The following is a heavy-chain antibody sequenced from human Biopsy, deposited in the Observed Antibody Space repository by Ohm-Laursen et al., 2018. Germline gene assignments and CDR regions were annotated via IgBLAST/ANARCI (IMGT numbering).Heavy chain of an antibody. CDR2: ISSGGTTI. Sequence: SLRLSCAAFGFPFSDYYMRWIRQAPGKGLEWVSYISSGGTTIYYADSVKGRFTISRDNAKNSLYLQMDRLRAEDTAVYYCAREGELVADEYFDYWGQGILVTVSS. CDR1: GFPFSDYY. D-gene: IGHD6-13*01. J-gene: IGHJ4*02. CDR3: AREGELVADEYFDY. V-gene: IGHV3-11*04.